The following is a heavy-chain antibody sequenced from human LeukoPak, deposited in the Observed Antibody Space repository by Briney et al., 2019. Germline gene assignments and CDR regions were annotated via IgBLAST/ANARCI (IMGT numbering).Heavy chain of an antibody. V-gene: IGHV1-8*01. J-gene: IGHJ6*03. CDR3: ARSGNCDLDIPGYYYYYYMDV. CDR2: MNPNSGNT. D-gene: IGHD4-23*01. Sequence: ASVKVSCKASGYTFTSYDINWVRQATGQGLEWMGWMNPNSGNTCYAQKFQGRVTMTRNTSISTAYMELSSLRSEDTAVYYCARSGNCDLDIPGYYYYYYMDVWGKGTTVTVSS. CDR1: GYTFTSYD.